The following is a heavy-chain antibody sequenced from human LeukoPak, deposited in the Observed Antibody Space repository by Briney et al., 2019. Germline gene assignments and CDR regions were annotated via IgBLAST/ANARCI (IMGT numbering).Heavy chain of an antibody. D-gene: IGHD1-7*01. J-gene: IGHJ3*02. CDR1: GYSFTTYW. Sequence: GESLKISCKASGYSFTTYWIGWVRQLPGKGLEWMGIIYPGDSATRYSPSFQGQVTISAGKSISTAYLQWSSLKASDTAMYYCARQELREDAFDIWGQGTIVTVSS. V-gene: IGHV5-51*01. CDR2: IYPGDSAT. CDR3: ARQELREDAFDI.